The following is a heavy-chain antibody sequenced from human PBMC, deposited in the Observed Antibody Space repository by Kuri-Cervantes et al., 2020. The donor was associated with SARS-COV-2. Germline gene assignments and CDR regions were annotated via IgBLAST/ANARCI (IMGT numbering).Heavy chain of an antibody. CDR1: GYTFTGYY. CDR3: ARAEFGVSGVWSGYYNLYY. J-gene: IGHJ4*02. D-gene: IGHD3-3*01. CDR2: INPNSGCT. Sequence: ASVKVSCKASGYTFTGYYMHWVRQAPGQGLEWMGWINPNSGCTNYAQKFQGRVTMTRDTSISTAYMELSRLRSDDKGVYYCARAEFGVSGVWSGYYNLYYWGQGTLVTVSS. V-gene: IGHV1-2*02.